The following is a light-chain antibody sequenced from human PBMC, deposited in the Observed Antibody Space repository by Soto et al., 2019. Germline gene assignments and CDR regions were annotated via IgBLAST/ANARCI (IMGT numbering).Light chain of an antibody. J-gene: IGLJ1*01. CDR1: SSDVGGYNY. CDR2: DVS. CDR3: CSYAGSYRGV. V-gene: IGLV2-11*01. Sequence: QSALTQPRSVSGSPGQSVTISCTGTSSDVGGYNYVSWYQQHPGKAPKLMIYDVSKRPSGVPDRFSGSKSGNTASLTISGXXXXXXXDYYCCSYAGSYRGVFGTGTKV.